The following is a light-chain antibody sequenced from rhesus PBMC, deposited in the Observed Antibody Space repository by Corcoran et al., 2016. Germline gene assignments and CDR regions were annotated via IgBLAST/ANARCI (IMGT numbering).Light chain of an antibody. CDR3: QQYSSRPLT. V-gene: IGKV1-22*01. Sequence: DIQMTQSPSSLSASVGDTVTITCRASQGISSWLAWYQQKPGKAPKLLIYKASSLQRGVPSRFSGSGSGTDFTLTISSLQAEDFATSYCQQYSSRPLTFGGGTKVELK. CDR2: KAS. J-gene: IGKJ4*01. CDR1: QGISSW.